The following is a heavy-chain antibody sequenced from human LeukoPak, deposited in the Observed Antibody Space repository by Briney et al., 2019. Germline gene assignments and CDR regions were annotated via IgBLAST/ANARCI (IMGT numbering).Heavy chain of an antibody. CDR3: AKGSGYYSRDAFDI. Sequence: GGSLRLSCAASGFTFSSYAMHWVRQAPGKGLEWVAFIRYDGSNKYYADSVKGRFAISRDSSKNTLYLQMNSLRAEDTAVYYCAKGSGYYSRDAFDIWGQGTMVTVSS. J-gene: IGHJ3*02. V-gene: IGHV3-30*02. CDR1: GFTFSSYA. D-gene: IGHD3-22*01. CDR2: IRYDGSNK.